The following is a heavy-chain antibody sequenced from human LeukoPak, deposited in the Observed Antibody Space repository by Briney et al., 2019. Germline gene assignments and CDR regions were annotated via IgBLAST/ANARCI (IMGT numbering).Heavy chain of an antibody. CDR2: IYSGGST. J-gene: IGHJ4*02. CDR3: ARDGGTAAGYPGREYYFDY. Sequence: GGSLRLSCAASGFTVSSNYMSWVRQAPGKGLEWVSVIYSGGSTYYADSMKGRFTISRDNSKNTLYLQMNSLRAEDTAVYYCARDGGTAAGYPGREYYFDYWGQGTLVTVSS. CDR1: GFTVSSNY. V-gene: IGHV3-66*02. D-gene: IGHD6-13*01.